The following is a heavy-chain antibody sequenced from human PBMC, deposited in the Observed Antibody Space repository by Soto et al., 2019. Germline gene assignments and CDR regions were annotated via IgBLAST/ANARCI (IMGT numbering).Heavy chain of an antibody. CDR2: VYVTGTGT. CDR1: GYPFTTYH. D-gene: IGHD3-10*01. Sequence: ASVKVSCKASGYPFTTYHLHWVRQAPGQGLEWMGIVYVTGTGTRSAQRFQGRLTMTRDRSTSTVYMELSSLRSEDTAVYYCARPEGYGSGSYYFDSWGQGTLVTVSS. J-gene: IGHJ4*02. CDR3: ARPEGYGSGSYYFDS. V-gene: IGHV1-46*01.